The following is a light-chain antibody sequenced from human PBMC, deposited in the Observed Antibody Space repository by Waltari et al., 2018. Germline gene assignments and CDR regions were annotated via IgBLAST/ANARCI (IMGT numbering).Light chain of an antibody. CDR3: QQYYITPPT. J-gene: IGKJ1*01. Sequence: EIVLTQSPATLSLSPGEGATRSCRASQNVSSYLAWYQQKPGQAPRLLIYDASNRATGIPARFSGSGSGTDFTLTISSLEPEDFAVYYCQQYYITPPTFGQGTKVEIK. V-gene: IGKV3-11*01. CDR1: QNVSSY. CDR2: DAS.